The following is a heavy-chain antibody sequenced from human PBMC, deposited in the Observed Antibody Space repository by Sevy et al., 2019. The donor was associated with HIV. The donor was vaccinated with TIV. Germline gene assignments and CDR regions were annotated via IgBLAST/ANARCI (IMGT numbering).Heavy chain of an antibody. J-gene: IGHJ4*02. CDR2: ISYDGSNK. CDR1: GFVFSSYA. CDR3: ARSYSSGWYYFDY. D-gene: IGHD6-19*01. V-gene: IGHV3-30-3*01. Sequence: GGSLRLSCAASGFVFSSYAMHWVRQAPGKGLEWVAVISYDGSNKYYADSVKGRFTISRDNSKNTLYLQMNSLRAEDTAVYYCARSYSSGWYYFDYWGQGTLVTVSS.